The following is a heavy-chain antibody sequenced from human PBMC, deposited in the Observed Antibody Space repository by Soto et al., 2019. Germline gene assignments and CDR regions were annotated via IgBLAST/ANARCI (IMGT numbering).Heavy chain of an antibody. CDR2: IDPSDSYV. J-gene: IGHJ4*02. CDR3: TRRASSSFYHFDF. CDR1: GYSFTAYW. V-gene: IGHV5-10-1*01. Sequence: EESLKISCHASGYSFTAYWITWVRQMPGKGLEWMATIDPSDSYVDYSPSFRGHVTFSVDRSITTVYLQWNSLKASDSAMYFCTRRASSSFYHFDFWGQGALVTVSS. D-gene: IGHD2-2*01.